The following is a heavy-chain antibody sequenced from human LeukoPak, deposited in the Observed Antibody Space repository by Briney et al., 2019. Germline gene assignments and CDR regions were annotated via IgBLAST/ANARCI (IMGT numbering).Heavy chain of an antibody. CDR3: AKAPEAFGSGWYSRH. CDR2: ISYDGSNK. J-gene: IGHJ4*02. CDR1: GFTFNNAW. Sequence: PGGSLRLSCAASGFTFNNAWMSWVRQAPGKGLEWVALISYDGSNKYYADSVKGRFTISRDNPRNTLYLQMNSLRADDTAVYYCAKAPEAFGSGWYSRHWGQGTLVTVSS. V-gene: IGHV3-30*18. D-gene: IGHD6-19*01.